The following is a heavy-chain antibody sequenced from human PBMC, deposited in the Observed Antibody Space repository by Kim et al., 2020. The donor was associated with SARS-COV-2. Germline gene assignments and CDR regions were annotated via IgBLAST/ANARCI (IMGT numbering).Heavy chain of an antibody. V-gene: IGHV1-69*01. CDR3: ARDRGGGSYYYGMDV. Sequence: KFQGRVTITADESTSTAYMERSSLRSEDTAVYYCARDRGGGSYYYGMDVWGQGTTVTVSS. J-gene: IGHJ6*02. D-gene: IGHD1-26*01.